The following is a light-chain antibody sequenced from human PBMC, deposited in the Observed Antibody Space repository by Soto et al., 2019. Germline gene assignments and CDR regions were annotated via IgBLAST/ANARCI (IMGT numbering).Light chain of an antibody. CDR1: QSVSTSN. Sequence: EIVLTQAPGTLSLSPGERATLSCRASQSVSTSNLAWYQQKLGQAPRLLIFDVSSRATGIPARFSGSGSGTDFTLTISSLEPEDFAVYYCQQYHSSLWTFGQGTKVEIK. CDR2: DVS. J-gene: IGKJ1*01. CDR3: QQYHSSLWT. V-gene: IGKV3-20*01.